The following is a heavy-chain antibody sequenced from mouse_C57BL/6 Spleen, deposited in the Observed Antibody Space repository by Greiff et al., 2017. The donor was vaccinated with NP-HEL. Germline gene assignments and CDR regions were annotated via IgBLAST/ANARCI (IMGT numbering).Heavy chain of an antibody. J-gene: IGHJ1*03. CDR2: ISSGSSTI. CDR3: ARAPYYYGSTSGYFDV. V-gene: IGHV5-17*01. Sequence: EVQLVESGGGLVKPGGSLKLSCAASGFTFSDYGMHWVRQAPEKGLEWVAYISSGSSTIYYADTVKGRFTISRDNAKNTLFLQMTSLRSEDTAMYYCARAPYYYGSTSGYFDVWGTGTTVTVSS. D-gene: IGHD1-1*01. CDR1: GFTFSDYG.